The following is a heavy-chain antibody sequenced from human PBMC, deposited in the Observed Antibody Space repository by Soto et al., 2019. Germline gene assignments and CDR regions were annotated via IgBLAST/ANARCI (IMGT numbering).Heavy chain of an antibody. J-gene: IGHJ4*02. CDR2: ISSSSSTI. V-gene: IGHV3-48*01. CDR1: GFTFSSYS. CDR3: ARIGRLRWGGY. Sequence: GGSLRLSCAASGFTFSSYSMNWARQAPGKGLEWVSYISSSSSTIYYADSVKGRFTISRDNAKNSLYLQMNSLRAEDTAVYYCARIGRLRWGGYWGQGTLVTVSS. D-gene: IGHD4-17*01.